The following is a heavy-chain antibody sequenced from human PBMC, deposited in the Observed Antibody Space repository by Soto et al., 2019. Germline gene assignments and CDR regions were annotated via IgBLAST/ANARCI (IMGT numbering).Heavy chain of an antibody. CDR3: VKDESINWYSGHFRH. CDR1: GFTFDDYA. Sequence: QPGGSLRLSCAASGFTFDDYAMHWVRQVPGKGLECVSGINWNSGSIGYGDSVKGRFAISRDNAKNSLHLQMNSLSAEDTAFYYCVKDESINWYSGHFRHWGQGTLVTVSS. J-gene: IGHJ1*01. CDR2: INWNSGSI. V-gene: IGHV3-9*01. D-gene: IGHD6-13*01.